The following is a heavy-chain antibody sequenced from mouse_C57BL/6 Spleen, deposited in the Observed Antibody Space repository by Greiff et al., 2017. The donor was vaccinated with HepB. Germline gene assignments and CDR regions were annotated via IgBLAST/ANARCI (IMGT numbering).Heavy chain of an antibody. CDR1: GYSITSGYY. CDR2: ISYDGSN. V-gene: IGHV3-6*01. D-gene: IGHD2-4*01. Sequence: EVKLLESGPGLVKPSQSLSLTCSVTGYSITSGYYWNWIRQFPGNKLEWMGYISYDGSNNYNPSLKNRISITRDTSKNQFFLKLNSVTTEDTATYYWESVYYEYDDAMDYCGQGTSVTVSS. CDR3: ESVYYEYDDAMDY. J-gene: IGHJ4*01.